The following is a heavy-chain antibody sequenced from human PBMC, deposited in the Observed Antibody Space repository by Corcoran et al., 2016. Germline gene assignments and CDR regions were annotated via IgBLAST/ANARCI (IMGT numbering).Heavy chain of an antibody. CDR3: ARPDYGGPPPS. J-gene: IGHJ6*02. CDR1: GFTFSSYS. V-gene: IGHV3-21*01. Sequence: EVQLVESGGGLVKPGGSLRLSCAASGFTFSSYSMNWVRQAPGKGLEWVSSISSSSSYIYYADSVKGRFTISRDNAKNSLYLQMNILRAEDMSVYYWARPDYGGPPPSWGQGTTVTVS. CDR2: ISSSSSYI. D-gene: IGHD4-17*01.